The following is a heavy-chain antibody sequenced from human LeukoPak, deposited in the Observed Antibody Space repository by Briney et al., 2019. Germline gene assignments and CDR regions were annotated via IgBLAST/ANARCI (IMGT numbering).Heavy chain of an antibody. V-gene: IGHV3-7*01. CDR1: GFTLSTYW. D-gene: IGHD3-10*01. Sequence: PGGSLRLSCAASGFTLSTYWMNWVRQAPGKGLEWVANIRQDGGETHYVDSVKGRFTISRDNGRNSLYLQMNSLRAEDTAVYYCARAHYGSGTYYYAFDIWGQGTMVTVSS. CDR3: ARAHYGSGTYYYAFDI. CDR2: IRQDGGET. J-gene: IGHJ3*02.